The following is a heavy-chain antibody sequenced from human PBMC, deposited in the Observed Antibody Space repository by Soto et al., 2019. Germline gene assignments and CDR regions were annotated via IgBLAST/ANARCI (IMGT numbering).Heavy chain of an antibody. D-gene: IGHD6-13*01. CDR1: GFTFASYA. CDR3: AKGLSIAAAGTFDY. V-gene: IGHV3-23*01. Sequence: GGSLRLSCAASGFTFASYAMSWVRQAPGKGLEWVSGISGSGGNTYNADSVKGRFIISRDNSKNTLYLDMISLRAEDTAVYYCAKGLSIAAAGTFDYWGQGTLVTVSS. J-gene: IGHJ4*02. CDR2: ISGSGGNT.